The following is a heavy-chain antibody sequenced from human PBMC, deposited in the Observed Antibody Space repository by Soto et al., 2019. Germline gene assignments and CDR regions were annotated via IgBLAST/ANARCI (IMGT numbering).Heavy chain of an antibody. CDR3: AAGSCSSSGCYWFDP. CDR2: IYDSAT. J-gene: IGHJ5*02. Sequence: CTFSGGSISGGNYHWSWIRQPPGKGLEWVAYIYDSATYHNPSLKSGVIISVDTSKNQFSPQLSSVTAADTAVYYCAAGSCSSSGCYWFDPWGQGTLVTVSS. D-gene: IGHD2-2*01. CDR1: GGSISGGNYH. V-gene: IGHV4-30-4*01.